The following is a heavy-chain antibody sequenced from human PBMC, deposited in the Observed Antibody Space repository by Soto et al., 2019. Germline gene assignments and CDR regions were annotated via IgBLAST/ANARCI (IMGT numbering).Heavy chain of an antibody. J-gene: IGHJ6*02. V-gene: IGHV4-30-4*01. CDR3: ARYLWVEPDLCYYGMDF. CDR1: GDSISSADYY. D-gene: IGHD1-1*01. CDR2: IIYSGTT. Sequence: QVQLQESGPGLVRPSQTLSLTCTVSGDSISSADYYWSWNRQSPGKGRVGIGHIIYSGTTYHNPSLKRPLTRSVDTSKNHFSLRLTSVTAADTAVYYCARYLWVEPDLCYYGMDFWGQGTTVTVSS.